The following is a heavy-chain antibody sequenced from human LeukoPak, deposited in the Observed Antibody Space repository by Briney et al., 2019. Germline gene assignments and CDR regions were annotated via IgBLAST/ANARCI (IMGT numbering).Heavy chain of an antibody. CDR2: IYYSGST. J-gene: IGHJ5*02. Sequence: PSETLSLTCTVSGGSISSGGYYWSWIRQHPGKGLEWIGYIYYSGSTYYNPSLKSRVTISVDTSKNQFSLKLSSVTAADTAVYYCARVCLFRYSSSSVTWFDPWGQGTLVTVSS. CDR1: GGSISSGGYY. CDR3: ARVCLFRYSSSSVTWFDP. D-gene: IGHD6-6*01. V-gene: IGHV4-31*03.